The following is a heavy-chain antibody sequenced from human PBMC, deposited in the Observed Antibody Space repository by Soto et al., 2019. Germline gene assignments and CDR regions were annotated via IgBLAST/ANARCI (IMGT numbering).Heavy chain of an antibody. D-gene: IGHD2-21*01. V-gene: IGHV2-5*02. Sequence: QITLKASGPTLVNPTQTLTLTCSFSGFSLTTNEVGVGWIRQPPGKALEWLAVIYGDDNRLYNPSLKNRVTIMKDTSKNHVVIIMTYMDPMDTGTYYCAHRLPRGSGLLYFDFWGQGIVITVSS. CDR3: AHRLPRGSGLLYFDF. CDR2: IYGDDNR. J-gene: IGHJ4*02. CDR1: GFSLTTNEVG.